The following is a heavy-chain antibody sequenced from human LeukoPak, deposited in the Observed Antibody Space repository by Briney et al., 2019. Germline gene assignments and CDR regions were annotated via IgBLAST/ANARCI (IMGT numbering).Heavy chain of an antibody. CDR3: ATRDRYYYDSSGYPAAFDI. J-gene: IGHJ3*02. CDR1: GYSFSTYW. D-gene: IGHD3-22*01. V-gene: IGHV5-51*01. Sequence: AGESLKISCQGSGYSFSTYWIGWVRQMPEKGLEWMGIIYPGDSDTRYSPPFQGQVTISADKSISTAYLQWSSLKASDTAMYYCATRDRYYYDSSGYPAAFDIWGQGTMVTVSS. CDR2: IYPGDSDT.